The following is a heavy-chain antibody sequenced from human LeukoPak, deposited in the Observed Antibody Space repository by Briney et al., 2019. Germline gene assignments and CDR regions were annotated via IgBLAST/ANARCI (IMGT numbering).Heavy chain of an antibody. CDR2: IYHGDSDT. V-gene: IGHV5-51*01. CDR3: ARHTPEYYYGSGSYSPTFDY. D-gene: IGHD3-10*01. Sequence: GESLKISCNGSGYSFTNYWIGWVRQMPGKGLEWMGIIYHGDSDTRYSPSFQGQVTISDDKSISTAYLQWSRLKASDTAMYYCARHTPEYYYGSGSYSPTFDYWGQRTLVTVSS. J-gene: IGHJ4*02. CDR1: GYSFTNYW.